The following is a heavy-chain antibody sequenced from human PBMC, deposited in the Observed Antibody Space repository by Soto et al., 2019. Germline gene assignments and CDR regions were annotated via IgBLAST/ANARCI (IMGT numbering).Heavy chain of an antibody. D-gene: IGHD4-17*01. Sequence: ASVKVSCKASGGTFSSYAISWVRQAPGQGLEWMGGFIPIFGTANYAQKFQGRVTITADESTSTAYMELSSLRSEDTAVYYCASADYGGNSSYYYYGMDVWGQGTTVTVSS. CDR1: GGTFSSYA. CDR3: ASADYGGNSSYYYYGMDV. CDR2: FIPIFGTA. V-gene: IGHV1-69*13. J-gene: IGHJ6*02.